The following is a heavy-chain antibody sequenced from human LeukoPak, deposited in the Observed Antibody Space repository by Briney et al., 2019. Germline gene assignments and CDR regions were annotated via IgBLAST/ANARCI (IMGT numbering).Heavy chain of an antibody. V-gene: IGHV4-59*01. D-gene: IGHD6-19*01. Sequence: PSETLSLTCTVSGGSISSYYWSWIRQPPGKGLEWIGYIYYSGSTNYNPSLKSRVTISVDTSKNQFSLKLSSVTAADTAVYYCASGSYSSGLFDYWGQGTLVTVSS. CDR1: GGSISSYY. CDR3: ASGSYSSGLFDY. J-gene: IGHJ4*02. CDR2: IYYSGST.